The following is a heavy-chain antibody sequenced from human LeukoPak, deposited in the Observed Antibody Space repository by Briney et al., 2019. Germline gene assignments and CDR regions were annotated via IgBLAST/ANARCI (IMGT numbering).Heavy chain of an antibody. V-gene: IGHV3-30*03. CDR2: ISYDGSNK. CDR3: ARGRDCSGGSCYSPLHY. CDR1: GFTFSSYG. D-gene: IGHD2-15*01. J-gene: IGHJ4*02. Sequence: GGSLRLSCAASGFTFSSYGMHWVRQAPGKGLEWVAVISYDGSNKYYADSVKGRFTISRDNSKNTLYLQMNSLRAEDTAVYYSARGRDCSGGSCYSPLHYWGQGTLVTVSS.